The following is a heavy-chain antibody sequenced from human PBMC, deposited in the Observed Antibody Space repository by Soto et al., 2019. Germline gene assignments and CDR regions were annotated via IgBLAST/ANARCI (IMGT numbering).Heavy chain of an antibody. J-gene: IGHJ3*02. CDR2: IYYSGST. CDR1: GGSISSSSYY. CDR3: ARRRASRSGWYGFFDI. Sequence: SETLSLTCTVSGGSISSSSYYWGWIRQPPGKGLEWIGSIYYSGSTYYNPSLKSRVTISVDTSKNQFSLKLSSVTAADTAVYYCARRRASRSGWYGFFDIWGQGTMVT. D-gene: IGHD6-19*01. V-gene: IGHV4-39*01.